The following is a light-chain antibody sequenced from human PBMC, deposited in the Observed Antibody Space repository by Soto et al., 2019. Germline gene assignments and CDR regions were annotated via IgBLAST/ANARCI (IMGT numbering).Light chain of an antibody. CDR2: DAS. J-gene: IGKJ1*01. CDR3: QPYNSFSGT. CDR1: LSVSVY. Sequence: VVLTQSPATLSLSPGERATLSCRTSLSVSVYLDWYQQKPGQAPRLLIYDASTRATGIPARFSGRGSGTQFTLTISSLQPDDFATYYCQPYNSFSGTFGPGTKVDIK. V-gene: IGKV3-11*01.